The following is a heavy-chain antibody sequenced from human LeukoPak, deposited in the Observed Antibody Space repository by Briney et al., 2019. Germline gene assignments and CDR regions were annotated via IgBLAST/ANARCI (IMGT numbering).Heavy chain of an antibody. CDR1: GFTLSSYG. D-gene: IGHD2-2*01. CDR2: IRYDGSNR. V-gene: IGHV3-30*02. J-gene: IGHJ4*02. CDR3: AKEIVVVPAAHFDY. Sequence: GGSLRLSCAASGFTLSSYGMHWVRQAPGKGLEWVAFIRYDGSNRYYVGTVRGRFTISRDNSKNTLYLQMNSLRAEDTAVYYCAKEIVVVPAAHFDYWGQGTLVTVSS.